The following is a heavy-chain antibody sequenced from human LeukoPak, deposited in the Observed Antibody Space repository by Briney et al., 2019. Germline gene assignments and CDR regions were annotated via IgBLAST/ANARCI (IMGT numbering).Heavy chain of an antibody. V-gene: IGHV3-74*01. CDR2: INSDGSST. CDR3: VWFGELLSDFDY. Sequence: GGSLRLSCAASGFTFSSYWMHWVRQAPGKGLVWVSRINSDGSSTSYADSVKGRFTISRDNAKNTLYLQMNSPRAEDTAVYYCVWFGELLSDFDYWGQGTLVTVSS. J-gene: IGHJ4*02. CDR1: GFTFSSYW. D-gene: IGHD3-10*01.